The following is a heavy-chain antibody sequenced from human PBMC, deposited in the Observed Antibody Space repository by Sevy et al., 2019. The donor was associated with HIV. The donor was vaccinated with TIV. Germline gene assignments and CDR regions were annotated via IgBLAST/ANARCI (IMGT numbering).Heavy chain of an antibody. CDR2: IYYSGST. V-gene: IGHV4-39*01. CDR3: ARTGGNGDAFDI. CDR1: GGSISSSSYY. J-gene: IGHJ3*02. D-gene: IGHD2-15*01. Sequence: SETLSLTCTVSGGSISSSSYYWGWIRQPPGKGLEWIGSIYYSGSTYYNPSLKSRVTKSVDTSKNQFSLMLSSVTAADTAVYYCARTGGNGDAFDIWGQGTMVTVSS.